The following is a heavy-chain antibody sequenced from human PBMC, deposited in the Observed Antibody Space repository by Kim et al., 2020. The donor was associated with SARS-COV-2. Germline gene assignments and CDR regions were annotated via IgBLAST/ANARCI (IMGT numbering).Heavy chain of an antibody. Sequence: SETLSLTCAVYGGSFSGYYWSWIRQPPGKGLEWIGEINHSGSTNYNPSLKSRVTISVVTSKNQFSLKLSSVTAADTAVYYCARVDCSSTSCTQTYWFDPWGQGTLVTVSS. V-gene: IGHV4-34*01. D-gene: IGHD2-2*01. CDR2: INHSGST. J-gene: IGHJ5*02. CDR1: GGSFSGYY. CDR3: ARVDCSSTSCTQTYWFDP.